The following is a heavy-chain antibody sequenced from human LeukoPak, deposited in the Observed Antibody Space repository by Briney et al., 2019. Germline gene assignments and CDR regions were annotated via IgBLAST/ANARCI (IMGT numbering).Heavy chain of an antibody. CDR3: ARDFPTMPIVVVRNYYYYMDV. Sequence: ASVKVSCKASGYTFTSYYMHWVRQAPGQGLEWMGIINLSGGSTSYAQKFQGRVTMTTDTSTSTAYMELRSLRSDDTAVYYCARDFPTMPIVVVRNYYYYMDVWGKGTTVTISS. D-gene: IGHD3-22*01. V-gene: IGHV1-46*01. CDR1: GYTFTSYY. CDR2: INLSGGST. J-gene: IGHJ6*03.